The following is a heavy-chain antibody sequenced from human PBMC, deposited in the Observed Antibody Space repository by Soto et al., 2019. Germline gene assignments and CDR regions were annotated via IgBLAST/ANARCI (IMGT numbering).Heavy chain of an antibody. CDR2: IYYSGST. J-gene: IGHJ5*02. CDR3: ASQTYYDILTGSGDWFDP. V-gene: IGHV4-39*01. D-gene: IGHD3-9*01. CDR1: GGSISSSSYY. Sequence: PSETLSLTCTVSGGSISSSSYYWGWIRQPPGKGLEWIGSIYYSGSTYYNPSLKSRVTISVDTSKNQFSLKLSSVTAADTAVYYFASQTYYDILTGSGDWFDPWGQGTLITVSS.